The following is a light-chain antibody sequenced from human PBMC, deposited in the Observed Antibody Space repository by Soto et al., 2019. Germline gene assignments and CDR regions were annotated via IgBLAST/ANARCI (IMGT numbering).Light chain of an antibody. CDR2: GAS. Sequence: EIVLTQSPGTLSLSPGERATLSCRASQSVSSSYLAWYQQKPGQAPRLLIYGASSRATGILDRFSGSGSVTDFTLTISRLEPKDFAVYYCQQYGSSPFTFGPGTKVDIK. CDR3: QQYGSSPFT. CDR1: QSVSSSY. J-gene: IGKJ3*01. V-gene: IGKV3-20*01.